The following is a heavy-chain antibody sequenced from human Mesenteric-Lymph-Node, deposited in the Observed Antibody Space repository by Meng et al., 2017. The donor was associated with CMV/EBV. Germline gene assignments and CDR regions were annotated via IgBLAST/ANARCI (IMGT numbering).Heavy chain of an antibody. D-gene: IGHD2/OR15-2a*01. CDR3: ASDLYGGST. V-gene: IGHV3-43*01. CDR2: ITWDGDNA. Sequence: RLSCGASGFDFSDHTMHWIRQAPGKGLEWVSLITWDGDNANYADSVRGRFTVSRDNDKDSLYLQMNDLRREDSALYYCASDLYGGSTWGQGTLVTVSS. J-gene: IGHJ5*02. CDR1: GFDFSDHT.